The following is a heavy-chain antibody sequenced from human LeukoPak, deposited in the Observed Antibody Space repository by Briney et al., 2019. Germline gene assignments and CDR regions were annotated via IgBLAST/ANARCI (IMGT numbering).Heavy chain of an antibody. CDR1: GYSFTSYW. J-gene: IGHJ5*02. V-gene: IGHV5-51*01. Sequence: GESLKISCKGSGYSFTSYWIGWVRQMPGKGLEWMGIIYPGDSDTRYSPSFQGQVTISADKSISTAYLRWSSLKASDTAMYYCARMGYYGSGSYYKYNWFDPWGQGTLVTVSS. CDR3: ARMGYYGSGSYYKYNWFDP. D-gene: IGHD3-10*01. CDR2: IYPGDSDT.